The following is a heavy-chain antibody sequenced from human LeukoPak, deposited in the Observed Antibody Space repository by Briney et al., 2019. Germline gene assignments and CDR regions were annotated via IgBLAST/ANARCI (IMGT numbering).Heavy chain of an antibody. Sequence: GGSLRLSCAASGFTFSDYYMSWIRQAPGKGLEWVSYISSSGSAIYYADSVKGRFTISRDNAKNSLYLQMNSLRAEDTAGYYCARVQPHYYDSSGYPPDYWGQGTLVTVSS. V-gene: IGHV3-11*01. D-gene: IGHD3-22*01. CDR1: GFTFSDYY. J-gene: IGHJ4*02. CDR3: ARVQPHYYDSSGYPPDY. CDR2: ISSSGSAI.